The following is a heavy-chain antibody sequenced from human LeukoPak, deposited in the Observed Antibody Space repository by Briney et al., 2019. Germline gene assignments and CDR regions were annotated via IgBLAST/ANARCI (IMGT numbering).Heavy chain of an antibody. CDR2: ISAYNGNT. CDR3: ARGRGYCSSTSCYTGLIRGWFDP. V-gene: IGHV1-18*01. Sequence: ASVKVSCKASEYTFTNYDINWVRQAPGQGLEWMGWISAYNGNTNYAQKLQGRVTMTADTSTSTAYMEMRSLRSDDTAVYYCARGRGYCSSTSCYTGLIRGWFDPWGQGTLVTVSS. CDR1: EYTFTNYD. D-gene: IGHD2-2*02. J-gene: IGHJ5*02.